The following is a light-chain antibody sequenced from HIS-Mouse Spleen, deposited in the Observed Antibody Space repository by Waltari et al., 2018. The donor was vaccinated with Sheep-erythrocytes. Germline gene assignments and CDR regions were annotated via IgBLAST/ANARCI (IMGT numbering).Light chain of an antibody. CDR3: QQYDNLLT. CDR2: DAS. V-gene: IGKV1-33*01. CDR1: QDISNY. J-gene: IGKJ4*01. Sequence: DSQMTQSPSSLSASVGDRVSITCQASQDISNYLNWYQQKPGKAPKLLFYDASNLETGVPSRFSGSGSGTDFTFTISSLQPEDIATYYCQQYDNLLTFGGGTKVEIK.